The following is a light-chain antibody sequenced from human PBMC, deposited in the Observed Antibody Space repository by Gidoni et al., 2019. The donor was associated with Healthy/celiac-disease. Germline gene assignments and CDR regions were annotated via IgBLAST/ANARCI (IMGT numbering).Light chain of an antibody. V-gene: IGKV1-39*01. J-gene: IGKJ2*01. CDR1: QSISSY. Sequence: DIQMTQSPSPLSASVGDRVTVTFRASQSISSYLNWNQQEPGKAPKLLIYAASSLQSGVPSRFSRGGSGAGFTHTISSLQPEGFATNYCRQSYSTPGTLXQXTKLXIK. CDR3: RQSYSTPGT. CDR2: AAS.